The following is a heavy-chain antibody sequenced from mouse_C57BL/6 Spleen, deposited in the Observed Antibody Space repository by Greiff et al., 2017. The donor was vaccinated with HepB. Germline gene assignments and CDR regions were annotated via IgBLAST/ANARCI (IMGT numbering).Heavy chain of an antibody. CDR2: INYDGSST. V-gene: IGHV5-16*01. D-gene: IGHD2-3*01. CDR3: ARLDGYYWFAY. Sequence: EVNVVESEGGLVQPGSSMKLSCTASGFTFSDYYMAWVRQVPEKGLEWVANINYDGSSTYYLDSLKSRFIISRDNAKNILYLQMSSLKSEDTATYYCARLDGYYWFAYWGQGTLVTVSA. CDR1: GFTFSDYY. J-gene: IGHJ3*01.